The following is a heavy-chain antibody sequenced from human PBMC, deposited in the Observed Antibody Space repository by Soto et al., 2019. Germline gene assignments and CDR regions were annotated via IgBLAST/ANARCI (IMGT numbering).Heavy chain of an antibody. V-gene: IGHV3-7*03. J-gene: IGHJ5*02. CDR1: GFTFGRHW. Sequence: GGSLRLSCAGSGFTFGRHWMTWVRQAPGQGLEWVANIKEDGSEIYYVDSVKGRFTISRDNAKNSVYLQMSSLRSEDTAVYYCARVEYSSGPGEEWFDPWGQGTLVTSPQ. CDR2: IKEDGSEI. CDR3: ARVEYSSGPGEEWFDP. D-gene: IGHD6-19*01.